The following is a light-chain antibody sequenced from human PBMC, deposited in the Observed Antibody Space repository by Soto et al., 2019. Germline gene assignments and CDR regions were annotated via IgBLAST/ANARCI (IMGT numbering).Light chain of an antibody. CDR1: QSVSSSY. J-gene: IGKJ2*01. V-gene: IGKV3-20*01. CDR2: GAS. Sequence: EIVLTQSPGTLSLSPGERATLSCRASQSVSSSYLAWYQQNPGQAPRLLIYGASSRANGIPDRFSGSGSGTDFTLTISRLEPEDFAVYYCQQYGSSPRTFGQGTKLEIK. CDR3: QQYGSSPRT.